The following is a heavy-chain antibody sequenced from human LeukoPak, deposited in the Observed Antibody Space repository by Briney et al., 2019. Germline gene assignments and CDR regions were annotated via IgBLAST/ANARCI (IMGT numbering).Heavy chain of an antibody. CDR2: ISSTSGTI. Sequence: PGGSLRLSCAASGXTFRSHSMSWVRQGPGKGLECVSYISSTSGTIYYADSVKGRFTISRDNAKNSLYLQMNSLREEDTAVYYCARDYYGMDVWGQGTTVTVSS. V-gene: IGHV3-48*02. CDR1: GXTFRSHS. CDR3: ARDYYGMDV. J-gene: IGHJ6*02.